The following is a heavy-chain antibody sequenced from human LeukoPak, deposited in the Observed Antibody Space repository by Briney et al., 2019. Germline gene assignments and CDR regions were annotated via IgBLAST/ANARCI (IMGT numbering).Heavy chain of an antibody. D-gene: IGHD6-19*01. Sequence: GASGKVSCKSSGYTFTDYYMHWVRQAPGQGLEWMGWINPNSGGTNYAQKFQGRVTMTRDTSISTAYMDLSGLRSDDTAFYYCARGREVAGTVGYWGQGTPVTVSS. CDR1: GYTFTDYY. CDR3: ARGREVAGTVGY. J-gene: IGHJ4*02. CDR2: INPNSGGT. V-gene: IGHV1-2*02.